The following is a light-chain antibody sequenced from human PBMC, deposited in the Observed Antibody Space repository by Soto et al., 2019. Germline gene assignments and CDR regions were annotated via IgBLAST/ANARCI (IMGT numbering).Light chain of an antibody. CDR1: QSVSSSF. V-gene: IGKV3-20*01. CDR3: QYCGSSPRT. J-gene: IGKJ1*01. Sequence: EIVLTQSPGTLSLSPGERATLSCRASQSVSSSFLGWYQQKPGQTPRLLIYGASSRATGIPDSFSGSGSGTDFTLTISRLEPEDFAVYYCQYCGSSPRTFGQGTKVEVK. CDR2: GAS.